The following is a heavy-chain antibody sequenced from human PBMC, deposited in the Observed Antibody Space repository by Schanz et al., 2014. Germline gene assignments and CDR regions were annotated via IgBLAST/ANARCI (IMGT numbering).Heavy chain of an antibody. D-gene: IGHD6-6*01. J-gene: IGHJ4*02. V-gene: IGHV4-39*07. CDR1: GASITTRGYY. Sequence: QMRLQEAGPGLVRPSETLSLTCSVAGASITTRGYYWGWVRQAPGMGLEWIGSFYHNEGVYYNPSLKSRVTISVDTSRKQFSLKLSSVTAADTAIYYCAMSIAEYIDYWGQGTLVTVSS. CDR3: AMSIAEYIDY. CDR2: FYHNEGV.